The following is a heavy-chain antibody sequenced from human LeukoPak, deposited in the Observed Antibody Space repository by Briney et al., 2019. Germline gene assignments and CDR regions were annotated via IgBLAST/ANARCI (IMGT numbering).Heavy chain of an antibody. CDR3: ARHRCSNCGDYFDY. V-gene: IGHV3-7*03. CDR1: GYTFSSYW. Sequence: GGSLRLSCAASGYTFSSYWMSWVRQAPGKGLEWVANIKQDGSAKYYVDSVKGRFTISRDNAKNSLYLQVDSLRAEDTAVYYCARHRCSNCGDYFDYWGQGTLVTVSS. CDR2: IKQDGSAK. J-gene: IGHJ4*02. D-gene: IGHD4-17*01.